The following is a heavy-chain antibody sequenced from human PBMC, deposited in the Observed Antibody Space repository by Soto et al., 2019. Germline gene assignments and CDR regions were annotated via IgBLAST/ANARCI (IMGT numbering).Heavy chain of an antibody. D-gene: IGHD3-22*01. CDR2: INPNSGGT. J-gene: IGHJ5*02. Sequence: GASVKVSCKASGYTFTGYYMHWVRQAPGQGLEWMGWINPNSGGTNYAQKFQGRVTMTRDTSISTAYMELSRLRSDDTAVYYCATDYYYDSSGYYLQYRYWFDPWGQGTRVTVSS. CDR1: GYTFTGYY. CDR3: ATDYYYDSSGYYLQYRYWFDP. V-gene: IGHV1-2*02.